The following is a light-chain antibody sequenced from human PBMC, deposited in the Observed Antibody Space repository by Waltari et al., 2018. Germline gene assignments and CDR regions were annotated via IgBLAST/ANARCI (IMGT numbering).Light chain of an antibody. CDR2: RDV. CDR3: ATWDDGLDGVV. V-gene: IGLV1-44*01. CDR1: TSSVGSRA. Sequence: QSRLTQPPSVSGTPGQRVTISCTRSTSSVGSRAVNWYQRLPGTAPKLLIYRDVHRPSGVPDRCSGSKSGTSASLAISGLQSEDEADYYCATWDDGLDGVVFGGGTKLTVL. J-gene: IGLJ3*02.